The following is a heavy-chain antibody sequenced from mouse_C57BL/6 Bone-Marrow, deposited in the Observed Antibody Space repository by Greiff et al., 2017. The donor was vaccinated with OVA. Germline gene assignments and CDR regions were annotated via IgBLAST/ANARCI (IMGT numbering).Heavy chain of an antibody. J-gene: IGHJ3*01. D-gene: IGHD2-4*01. Sequence: QVHVKQPGAELVKPGASVKLSCKASGYTFTSYWMHWVKQRPGQGLEWIGMIHPNSGSTNYNEKFKSKATLTVDKSSSTAYMQLSSLTSEDSAVYYCARWGNDYVFAYWGQGTLVTVSA. CDR1: GYTFTSYW. CDR2: IHPNSGST. V-gene: IGHV1-64*01. CDR3: ARWGNDYVFAY.